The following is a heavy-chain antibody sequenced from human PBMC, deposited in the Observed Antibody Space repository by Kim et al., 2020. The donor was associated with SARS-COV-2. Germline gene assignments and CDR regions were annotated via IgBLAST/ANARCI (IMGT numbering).Heavy chain of an antibody. Sequence: GGSLRLSCAASGFTFSSYWMSWVRQAPGKGLEWVANIKQDGSEKYYVDSVKGRFTISRDNAKNSLYLQMNSLRAEDTAVYYCARDRGVYYGSGSYFSTYYYYYGMDVWGQGTTVTVSS. J-gene: IGHJ6*02. CDR3: ARDRGVYYGSGSYFSTYYYYYGMDV. D-gene: IGHD3-10*01. V-gene: IGHV3-7*03. CDR1: GFTFSSYW. CDR2: IKQDGSEK.